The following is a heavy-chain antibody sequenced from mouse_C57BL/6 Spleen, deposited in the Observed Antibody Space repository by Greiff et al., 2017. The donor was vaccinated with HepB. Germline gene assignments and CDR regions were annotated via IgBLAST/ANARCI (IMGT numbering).Heavy chain of an antibody. D-gene: IGHD2-4*01. CDR2: IHPNSGST. J-gene: IGHJ2*01. Sequence: QVQLQQPGAELVKPGASVKLSCRASGYTFTSYWMHWVKQRPGQGLEWIGMIHPNSGSTNYNEKFKSKATLTVDKSSSTAYMQLSSLTSEDSAVYYCARSRYDYEVDYWGQGTTLTVSS. V-gene: IGHV1-64*01. CDR1: GYTFTSYW. CDR3: ARSRYDYEVDY.